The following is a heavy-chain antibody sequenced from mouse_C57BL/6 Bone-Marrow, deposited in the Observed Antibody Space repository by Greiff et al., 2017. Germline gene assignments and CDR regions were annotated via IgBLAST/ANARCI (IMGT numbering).Heavy chain of an antibody. V-gene: IGHV5-17*01. CDR3: ARPGGVSAMDY. Sequence: EVKLVESGGGLVKPGGSLKLSCAASGFTFSDYGMHWVRQAPEKGLEWVAYISSGSSTIYYADTVKGRFTISRDNAKNHLFLQMTSLRSEDTALYYCARPGGVSAMDYWGQGTSVTVSS. CDR2: ISSGSSTI. CDR1: GFTFSDYG. J-gene: IGHJ4*01.